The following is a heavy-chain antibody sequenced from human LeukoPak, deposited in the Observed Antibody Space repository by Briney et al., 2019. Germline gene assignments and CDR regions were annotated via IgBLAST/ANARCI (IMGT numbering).Heavy chain of an antibody. J-gene: IGHJ4*02. CDR3: ARVQVQLELDY. CDR2: IYPGDSDT. V-gene: IGHV5-51*01. D-gene: IGHD1-1*01. Sequence: GESLQISCKGSGYIFTSYWIGWVRQLPGKGLEWMGIIYPGDSDTRYSPSFQGQVTISADKSISTAYLQWSSLKASDTAMYYCARVQVQLELDYWGQGTLVTVSS. CDR1: GYIFTSYW.